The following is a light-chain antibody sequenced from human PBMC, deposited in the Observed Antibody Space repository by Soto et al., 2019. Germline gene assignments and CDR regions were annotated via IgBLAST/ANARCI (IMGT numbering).Light chain of an antibody. CDR2: GAS. CDR1: QSVSSN. J-gene: IGKJ4*01. V-gene: IGKV3-15*01. CDR3: QQYYNYGPLT. Sequence: EIVMTQSPATLSLSPGERATLSCRASQSVSSNLAWYQQKPGQPPRLLIYGASTRATGLPARFSGSGSGTEFTLTISSLQSEDFAVYYCQQYYNYGPLTFGGGTKVEIK.